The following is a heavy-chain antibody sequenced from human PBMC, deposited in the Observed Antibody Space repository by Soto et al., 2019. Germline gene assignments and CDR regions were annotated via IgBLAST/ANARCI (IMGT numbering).Heavy chain of an antibody. CDR1: GVSINSYY. Sequence: SETLSLTCNVFGVSINSYYWSWIRQPPGKGLEWIGYINYSGSTNYNPSVQRRATISLDTSKNQYSLKLTSVTAADAALYYCARDIRRYSRALDYWGQGTQVTVSS. D-gene: IGHD5-12*01. J-gene: IGHJ4*02. CDR3: ARDIRRYSRALDY. V-gene: IGHV4-59*01. CDR2: INYSGST.